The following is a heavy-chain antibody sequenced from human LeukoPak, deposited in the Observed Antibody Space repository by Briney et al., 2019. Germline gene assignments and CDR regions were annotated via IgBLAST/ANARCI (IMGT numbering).Heavy chain of an antibody. CDR2: LYWDDGK. V-gene: IGHV2-5*02. D-gene: IGHD3-10*01. J-gene: IGHJ4*02. Sequence: SGPTLVKPTQTLTLTCTYSGFSLRTSGVGVGWIRQPPGKALEWLALLYWDDGKRYSPSLKSRLTITKDTSKNQVVLTMTNVEPVDTATYYCAHIRFSGSGSYWDSWGQGTLVTVSS. CDR1: GFSLRTSGVG. CDR3: AHIRFSGSGSYWDS.